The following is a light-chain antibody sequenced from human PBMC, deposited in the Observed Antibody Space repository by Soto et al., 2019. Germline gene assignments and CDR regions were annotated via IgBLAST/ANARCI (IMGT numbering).Light chain of an antibody. CDR3: QRYDNWPLT. J-gene: IGKJ4*01. CDR2: HTS. CDR1: ESISGN. V-gene: IGKV3-15*01. Sequence: EIVMTQSPVTLSLSPGESATLSFMASESISGNLAWYQQKPGLSPRLLIYHTSTRATGVPARFSGSGSGTEFSLTISSLQSEDSAVYYCQRYDNWPLTFGGGTKVDIK.